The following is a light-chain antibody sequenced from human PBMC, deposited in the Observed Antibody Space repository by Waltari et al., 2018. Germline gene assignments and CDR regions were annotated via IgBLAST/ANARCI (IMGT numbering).Light chain of an antibody. V-gene: IGLV2-14*03. CDR2: DVS. J-gene: IGLJ1*01. CDR3: GSYSGTTTYV. CDR1: GSDVGRYNY. Sequence: QSALAQPASVSGSPGQSITISCTGTGSDVGRYNYVSWDQQLPGQAPKVIIYDVSDRPSGVSTRFSGSKSGNTASLTISGLQAEDEADYYCGSYSGTTTYVFGTGTYVTVL.